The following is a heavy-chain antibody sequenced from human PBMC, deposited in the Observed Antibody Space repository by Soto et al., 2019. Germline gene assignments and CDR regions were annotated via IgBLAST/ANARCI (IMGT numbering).Heavy chain of an antibody. Sequence: PGGSLRLSCAASGFTVSSNYMSWVRQAPGKGLEWVSVIYSGGSTYYADSVKGRFTISRDNSKNTAYLQVSKLRAEDTAVYYCARQDGSGWYWDWFDPWGQGTLVTVSS. CDR2: IYSGGST. J-gene: IGHJ5*02. V-gene: IGHV3-66*04. D-gene: IGHD6-19*01. CDR1: GFTVSSNY. CDR3: ARQDGSGWYWDWFDP.